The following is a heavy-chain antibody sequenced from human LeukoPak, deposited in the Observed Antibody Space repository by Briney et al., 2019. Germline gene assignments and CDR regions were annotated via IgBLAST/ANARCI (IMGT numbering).Heavy chain of an antibody. CDR2: IYHSGST. CDR3: AGQRAIYYYYYMDV. CDR1: GYSISSGYY. J-gene: IGHJ6*03. Sequence: SETLSLTCAVSGYSISSGYYWGWIRQPPGKGLEWIGSIYHSGSTYYNPSLKSRVTISVDTSKNQFSLKLSSVTAADTAVYYCAGQRAIYYYYYMDVWGKGTTVTVSS. D-gene: IGHD2-2*02. V-gene: IGHV4-38-2*01.